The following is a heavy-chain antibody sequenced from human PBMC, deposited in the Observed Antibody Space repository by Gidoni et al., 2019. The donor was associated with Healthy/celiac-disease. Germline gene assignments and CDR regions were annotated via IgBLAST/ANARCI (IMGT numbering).Heavy chain of an antibody. D-gene: IGHD2-21*01. J-gene: IGHJ6*02. CDR1: GFTFSSYE. CDR3: AREVRVKYYYYGMDV. CDR2: ISSSGSTI. V-gene: IGHV3-48*03. Sequence: EVQLVESGGGLVQPGGSLRLSCAASGFTFSSYEMNWVRQAPGKGLEWVSYISSSGSTIYYADSVKGRFTISRDNAKNSLYLQMNSLRAEDTAVYYCAREVRVKYYYYGMDVWGQGTTVTVSS.